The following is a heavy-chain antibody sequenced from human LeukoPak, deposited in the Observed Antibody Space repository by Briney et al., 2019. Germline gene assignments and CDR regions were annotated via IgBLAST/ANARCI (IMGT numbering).Heavy chain of an antibody. Sequence: PGRSLRLSCVASGFTFSSYAMHWVRQAPGKGLEWVAVISYDGSNKYYADSVKGRFTISRDNSKNTLYLQMNSLRAEDTAMYYCARAEKDYSNYYYYYGMDVWGQGTTVTVSS. V-gene: IGHV3-30-3*01. J-gene: IGHJ6*02. CDR1: GFTFSSYA. CDR2: ISYDGSNK. D-gene: IGHD4-4*01. CDR3: ARAEKDYSNYYYYYGMDV.